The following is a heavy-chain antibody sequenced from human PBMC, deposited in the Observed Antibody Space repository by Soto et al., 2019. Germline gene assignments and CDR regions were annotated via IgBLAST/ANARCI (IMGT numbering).Heavy chain of an antibody. D-gene: IGHD3-3*01. Sequence: SLRLSCAASGFTFSSYWMSWVRQAPGKGLEWVANIKQDGSEKYYVDSVKGRFTISRDNAKNSLYLQMNSLRAEDTAVYYCAREGFLEWLSPYGMDVWGQGTTVTVSS. V-gene: IGHV3-7*01. CDR1: GFTFSSYW. CDR2: IKQDGSEK. J-gene: IGHJ6*02. CDR3: AREGFLEWLSPYGMDV.